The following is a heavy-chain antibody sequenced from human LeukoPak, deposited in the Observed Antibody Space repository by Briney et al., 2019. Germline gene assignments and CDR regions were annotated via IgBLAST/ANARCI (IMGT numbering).Heavy chain of an antibody. CDR3: ARVWGSTPMVRGVIKYYYMDV. CDR2: IIPIFGTA. CDR1: GGTFSSYA. D-gene: IGHD3-10*01. V-gene: IGHV1-69*01. Sequence: GASVKVSCKASGGTFSSYAISWVRQAPGQGLKWMGGIIPIFGTANYAQKFQGRVTITADESTSTAYMELSSLRSEDTAVYYCARVWGSTPMVRGVIKYYYMDVWGKGTTVTVSS. J-gene: IGHJ6*03.